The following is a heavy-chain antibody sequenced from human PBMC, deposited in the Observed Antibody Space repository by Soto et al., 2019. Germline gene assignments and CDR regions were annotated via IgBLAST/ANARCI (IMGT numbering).Heavy chain of an antibody. D-gene: IGHD3-3*01. Sequence: QVQLVQSGAEVKKPAASVKVSCKASGYNFNIYGINWVRQAPGQGRELMGWISAYDGKTTYAEKFQGRVTMTTDASTSTAYMELRSLRSGDTAVYYCARDPHEYWTSYWFDPWGKGTLVTVSS. J-gene: IGHJ5*02. CDR3: ARDPHEYWTSYWFDP. CDR1: GYNFNIYG. V-gene: IGHV1-18*01. CDR2: ISAYDGKT.